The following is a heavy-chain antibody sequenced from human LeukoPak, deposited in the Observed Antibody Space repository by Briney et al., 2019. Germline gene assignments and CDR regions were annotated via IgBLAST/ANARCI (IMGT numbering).Heavy chain of an antibody. Sequence: GGSLRLSCTASGFTFGDYAMHWVRRAPGKGLEWVAVISYDGSNKYYADSVKGRFTISRDNSKNTLYLQMNSLRAEDTAVYYCARMGGYGDLASWDYWGQGTLVTVSS. J-gene: IGHJ4*02. CDR2: ISYDGSNK. CDR3: ARMGGYGDLASWDY. D-gene: IGHD4-17*01. V-gene: IGHV3-30-3*01. CDR1: GFTFGDYA.